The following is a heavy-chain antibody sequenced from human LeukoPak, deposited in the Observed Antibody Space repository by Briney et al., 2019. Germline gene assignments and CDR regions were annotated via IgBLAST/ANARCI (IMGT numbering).Heavy chain of an antibody. CDR2: IRWDGGST. CDR3: AKDLSGADYGMDV. V-gene: IGHV3-43D*04. J-gene: IGHJ6*04. Sequence: GGSLRLSCAASGFTFDDSAMHWVRQAPGEGLEWVSLIRWDGGSTYYADSVKGRFTISRDNSKNSLYLQMNSLRAEDTALYYCAKDLSGADYGMDVWSKGTTVTVSS. CDR1: GFTFDDSA. D-gene: IGHD3-10*01.